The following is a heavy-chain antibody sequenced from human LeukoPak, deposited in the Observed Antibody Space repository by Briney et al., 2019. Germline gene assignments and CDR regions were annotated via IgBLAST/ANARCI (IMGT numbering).Heavy chain of an antibody. CDR2: IYTSGST. Sequence: SQTLSLTCTVSGGSISSGSYYWSWIRQPAGKGLEWIGRIYTSGSTNYNPSLKSRVTISVDTSKNQFSLKLSSVTAADTAVYYCARETSVLRFLEWLSFDFWGQGTLVTVSS. J-gene: IGHJ4*02. CDR1: GGSISSGSYY. CDR3: ARETSVLRFLEWLSFDF. D-gene: IGHD3-3*01. V-gene: IGHV4-61*02.